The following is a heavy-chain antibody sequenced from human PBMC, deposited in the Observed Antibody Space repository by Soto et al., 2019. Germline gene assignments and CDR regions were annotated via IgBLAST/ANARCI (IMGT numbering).Heavy chain of an antibody. CDR3: ARWGDRVASR. Sequence: EVQLVESGGGLVKPGGSLRLSCAASGFTFSSYSMNWVRQAPGKGLEWVSSISSSSSYIYYADSVKGRFTISRDNAKNLLYLQMNGMRAEDTAGYYCARWGDRVASRWGQGSLVTVSS. CDR2: ISSSSSYI. CDR1: GFTFSSYS. V-gene: IGHV3-21*01. D-gene: IGHD5-12*01. J-gene: IGHJ4*02.